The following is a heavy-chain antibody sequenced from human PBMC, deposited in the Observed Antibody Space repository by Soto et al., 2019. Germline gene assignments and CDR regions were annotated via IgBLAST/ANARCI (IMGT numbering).Heavy chain of an antibody. V-gene: IGHV3-23*01. D-gene: IGHD5-12*01. CDR2: ISGSGGST. CDR1: GFTFSSYA. Sequence: GSLRLSCAASGFTFSSYAMSWVRQAPGKGLEWVSAISGSGGSTYYADSVKGRFTISRDNSKNTLYLQMNSLRAEDTAVYYCAKRYDADNAFDIWGQGTMVTVSS. CDR3: AKRYDADNAFDI. J-gene: IGHJ3*02.